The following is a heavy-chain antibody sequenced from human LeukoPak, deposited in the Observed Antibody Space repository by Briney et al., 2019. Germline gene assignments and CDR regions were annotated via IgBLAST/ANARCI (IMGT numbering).Heavy chain of an antibody. J-gene: IGHJ5*02. CDR3: ARGGYYGSGNDFRFDP. V-gene: IGHV4-34*01. CDR1: GGSFSGYY. D-gene: IGHD3-10*01. Sequence: SETLSLTCAVYGGSFSGYYWSWIRQPPGKGLEWIGEINHSGSTNYNPSLKSRVTISVYTSKNQFSLKLSSVTAADTAIYYCARGGYYGSGNDFRFDPWGQGTLVTVSS. CDR2: INHSGST.